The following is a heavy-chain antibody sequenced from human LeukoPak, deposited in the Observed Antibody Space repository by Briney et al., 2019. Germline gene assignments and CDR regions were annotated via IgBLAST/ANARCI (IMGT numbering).Heavy chain of an antibody. J-gene: IGHJ4*02. CDR1: GGTFSSYA. Sequence: ASVKVSCKASGGTFSSYAISWVRQAPGQGLEWMGGIIPIFGTANYAQKFQGRVTITADESTSTAYMELSSLRSEDTAVYYCARDYNYDSSGYYYFDYWGQGTLVTVSS. CDR3: ARDYNYDSSGYYYFDY. D-gene: IGHD3-22*01. V-gene: IGHV1-69*01. CDR2: IIPIFGTA.